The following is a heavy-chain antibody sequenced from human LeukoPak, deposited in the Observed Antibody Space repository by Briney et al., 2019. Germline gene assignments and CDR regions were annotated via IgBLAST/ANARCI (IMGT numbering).Heavy chain of an antibody. J-gene: IGHJ4*02. Sequence: GGSLRLSCAASGFTFSSYSMNWVRQAPGKGLEWVSSINSSSSYIYYADSVKGRFTISRDNAKNSLYLQMNSLRAGDTAVYYCARDRGGAYDFWSGYTGYFDYWGQGTLVPVSS. CDR2: INSSSSYI. CDR3: ARDRGGAYDFWSGYTGYFDY. D-gene: IGHD3-3*01. CDR1: GFTFSSYS. V-gene: IGHV3-21*01.